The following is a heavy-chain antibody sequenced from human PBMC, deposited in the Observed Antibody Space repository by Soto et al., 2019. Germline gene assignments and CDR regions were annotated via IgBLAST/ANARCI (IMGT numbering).Heavy chain of an antibody. CDR1: GFTFSSYG. CDR2: ISYDGSNK. D-gene: IGHD3-22*01. V-gene: IGHV3-30*18. CDR3: AKDNYYDSSGSLDY. J-gene: IGHJ4*02. Sequence: GSLRLSCAASGFTFSSYGMHWVRQAPGKGLEWVAVISYDGSNKYYADSVKGRFTISRDNSKNTLYLQMNSLRAEDTAVYYCAKDNYYDSSGSLDYWGQGTLVTVSS.